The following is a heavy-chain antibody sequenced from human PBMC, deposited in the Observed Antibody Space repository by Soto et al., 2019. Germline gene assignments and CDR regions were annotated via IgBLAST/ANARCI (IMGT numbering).Heavy chain of an antibody. CDR2: IIPIFGT. D-gene: IGHD1-1*01. CDR1: GGTFSSYA. J-gene: IGHJ6*02. V-gene: IGHV1-69*12. CDR3: VTTRNWNAGSYYSGMDV. Sequence: QVQLVQSGAEVKKPGSSVKVSCKASGGTFSSYAISWVRQAPGQGLEWMGGIIPIFGTTADESTRTAYMEQSRLRSQHTAVYYCVTTRNWNAGSYYSGMDVWGQGTPVTVSS.